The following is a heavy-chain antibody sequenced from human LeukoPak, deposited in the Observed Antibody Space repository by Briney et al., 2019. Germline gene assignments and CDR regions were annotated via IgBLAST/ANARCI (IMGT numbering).Heavy chain of an antibody. Sequence: PGGSLRLSCAASGSTFSSYEMNWVRQAPGKGLEWVSYISSSGRSIYNADSVKGRFTISRDNAKNSLYLQMNSLRAEDTAVYYCARLDSSGFDYWGQGTLVTVSS. CDR2: ISSSGRSI. CDR3: ARLDSSGFDY. J-gene: IGHJ4*02. CDR1: GSTFSSYE. V-gene: IGHV3-48*03. D-gene: IGHD3-22*01.